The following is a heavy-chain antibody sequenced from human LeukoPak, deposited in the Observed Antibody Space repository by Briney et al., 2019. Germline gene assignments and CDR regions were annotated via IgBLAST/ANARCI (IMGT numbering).Heavy chain of an antibody. CDR1: GYTFTGYY. V-gene: IGHV1-2*02. D-gene: IGHD3-10*01. J-gene: IGHJ4*02. CDR3: ARDKFTYYYGSGPHY. Sequence: ASVKVSCKASGYTFTGYYMHWVRQAPGQGLEWMGWINPNSGGTNYAQKFQGRVTMTRDTSISTAYMELSRLRSDDTAVYYCARDKFTYYYGSGPHYWGQGTLVTVSS. CDR2: INPNSGGT.